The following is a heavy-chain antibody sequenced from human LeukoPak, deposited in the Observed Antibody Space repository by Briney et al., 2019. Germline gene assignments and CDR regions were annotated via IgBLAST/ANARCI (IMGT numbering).Heavy chain of an antibody. CDR3: ARGSGQIAARPSYFDY. J-gene: IGHJ4*02. Sequence: SETLSLTCAVYGGSFSGYYWSWIRQPPGKGLEWIGEINHSGSTNYNPSLKSRVTISVETSKNQFSLKLSSVTAADTAVYYCARGSGQIAARPSYFDYWGQGTLVTVSS. D-gene: IGHD6-6*01. V-gene: IGHV4-34*01. CDR1: GGSFSGYY. CDR2: INHSGST.